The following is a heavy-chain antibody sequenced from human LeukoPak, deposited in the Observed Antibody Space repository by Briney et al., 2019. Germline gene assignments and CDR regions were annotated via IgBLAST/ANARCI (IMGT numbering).Heavy chain of an antibody. CDR1: GDSVSSNGVA. CDR2: TYYRSRWYN. CDR3: ARELGSPTWFDY. J-gene: IGHJ4*02. Sequence: SQTLSLTCAISGDSVSSNGVAWNWIRQSPSRGLEWLGRTYYRSRWYNDYASSVKSRVTINPVTSTNQFSLQLNSVTPEDTAVYFCARELGSPTWFDYWGQGTLVTVSS. D-gene: IGHD1-26*01. V-gene: IGHV6-1*01.